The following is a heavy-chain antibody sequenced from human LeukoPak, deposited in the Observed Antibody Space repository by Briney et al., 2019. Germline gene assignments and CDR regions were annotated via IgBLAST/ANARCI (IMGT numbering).Heavy chain of an antibody. CDR2: IYYSGVA. CDR1: GGSISSYY. D-gene: IGHD3-22*01. Sequence: SETPSLTCTVSGGSISSYYWSWIRHPPGKGLEWIGFIYYSGVATYSPSLESRVTISVDTSRKQFSLKMNSVTAADTAVYYCAAGRMITEVNALDYWGQGILVTVSS. CDR3: AAGRMITEVNALDY. V-gene: IGHV4-59*08. J-gene: IGHJ4*02.